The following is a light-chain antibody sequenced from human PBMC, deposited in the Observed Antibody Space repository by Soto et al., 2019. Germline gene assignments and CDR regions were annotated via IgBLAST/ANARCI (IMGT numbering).Light chain of an antibody. Sequence: VLTQSPDTLSLSPGDSATLSCRASQTVSNKYLTWYQQKPGQPPRLLTYGAYSRATGVPDRFRGSGSGTDFTLTINRLEPEDFAMYYCQQYGSSPLITCGQGTRLEIK. CDR2: GAY. CDR1: QTVSNKY. CDR3: QQYGSSPLIT. V-gene: IGKV3-20*01. J-gene: IGKJ5*01.